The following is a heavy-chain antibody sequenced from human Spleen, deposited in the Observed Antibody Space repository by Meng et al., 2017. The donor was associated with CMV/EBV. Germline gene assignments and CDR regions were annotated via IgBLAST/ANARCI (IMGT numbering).Heavy chain of an antibody. Sequence: GESLKISFAASGFSFTSYAMSWVRQAPGKGLEWVSSIYSDGVDTYYADSVKGRFTISRDKSKNTLSLQMNSLRAEDTAVYYCVKGGGTVGEGVWGQGTTVTVSS. CDR3: VKGGGTVGEGV. D-gene: IGHD3-16*01. V-gene: IGHV3-23*03. CDR1: GFSFTSYA. J-gene: IGHJ6*02. CDR2: IYSDGVDT.